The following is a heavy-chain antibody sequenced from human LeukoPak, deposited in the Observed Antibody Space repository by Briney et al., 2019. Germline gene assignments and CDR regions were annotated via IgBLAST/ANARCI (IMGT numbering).Heavy chain of an antibody. CDR1: GGSISSYY. CDR3: ATLPLRYCSGGSCYSGSY. Sequence: SETLSLTCTVSGGSISSYYWSWIRQPAGKGLEWIGRIYISGSTNYSPSLKSRVTMSVDTSKNQFSLNLSSVTAADTAVYYCATLPLRYCSGGSCYSGSYWGQGTLVTVSS. J-gene: IGHJ4*02. V-gene: IGHV4-4*07. D-gene: IGHD2-15*01. CDR2: IYISGST.